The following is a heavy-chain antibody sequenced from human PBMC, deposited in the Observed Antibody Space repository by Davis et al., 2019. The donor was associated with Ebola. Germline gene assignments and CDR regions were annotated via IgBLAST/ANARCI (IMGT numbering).Heavy chain of an antibody. CDR3: ARYGYGDYGYYYYYGMDV. D-gene: IGHD4-17*01. V-gene: IGHV1-18*01. CDR2: ISAYNGNT. J-gene: IGHJ6*02. CDR1: GYTFTSYG. Sequence: ASVKVSCKASGYTFTSYGISWVRQAPGQGLEWMGWISAYNGNTNYAQKLQGRVTMTTDTSTSTAYMELRSLRSDETAVYYCARYGYGDYGYYYYYGMDVWGQGTTVTVSS.